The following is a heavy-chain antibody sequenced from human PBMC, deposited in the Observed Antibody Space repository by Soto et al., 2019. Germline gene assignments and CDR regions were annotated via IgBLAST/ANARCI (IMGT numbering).Heavy chain of an antibody. Sequence: QVQLVQSGAEVKKPGASVKVSCKASGYTFTSNDINWVRQATGQGLEWMGWMNPNSGNTGYAQKFQGRVTMTRNTSISTAYMELSSLRSEDTAVYYCARVGYYYDSSGYYLSFDYWGQGTLVTVSS. V-gene: IGHV1-8*01. CDR2: MNPNSGNT. D-gene: IGHD3-22*01. J-gene: IGHJ4*02. CDR1: GYTFTSND. CDR3: ARVGYYYDSSGYYLSFDY.